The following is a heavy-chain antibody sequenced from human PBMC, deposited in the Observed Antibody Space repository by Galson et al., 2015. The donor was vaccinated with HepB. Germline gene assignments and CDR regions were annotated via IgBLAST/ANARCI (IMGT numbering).Heavy chain of an antibody. J-gene: IGHJ6*02. CDR1: GYTFTSYG. Sequence: SVKVSCKPSGYTFTSYGISWVRQAPGQGLEWMGWISAYNGNTSYAQKLQGRVTMTTDTSTSTAYMELRSLRSDDTAAYYCARGHHSSGSYYHRYYYYGMDVWGQGTTVTVSS. V-gene: IGHV1-18*01. CDR2: ISAYNGNT. D-gene: IGHD1-26*01. CDR3: ARGHHSSGSYYHRYYYYGMDV.